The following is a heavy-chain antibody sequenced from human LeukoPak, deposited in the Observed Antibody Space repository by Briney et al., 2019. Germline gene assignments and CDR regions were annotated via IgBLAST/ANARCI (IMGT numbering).Heavy chain of an antibody. D-gene: IGHD3-3*01. CDR3: ARDLGYYDFWSGPSGMDV. Sequence: GGSLRLSCAASGFTFSSYSMNWVRQAPGKGLEWVSSISSSSSYIYYAYSVNGRFTISRDNAKNSLYLQMNSLRAEDTAVYYCARDLGYYDFWSGPSGMDVWGQGTTVTVSS. CDR2: ISSSSSYI. CDR1: GFTFSSYS. J-gene: IGHJ6*02. V-gene: IGHV3-21*01.